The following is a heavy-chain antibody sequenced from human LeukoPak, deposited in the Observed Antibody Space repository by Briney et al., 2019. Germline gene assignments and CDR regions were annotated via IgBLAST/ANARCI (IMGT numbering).Heavy chain of an antibody. CDR3: ARGVATINSHYFDY. CDR1: GYTFTSYG. V-gene: IGHV1-18*04. D-gene: IGHD5-12*01. Sequence: ASVKVSCKASGYTFTSYGISWVQQAPGQGLEWMGWISAYNGNTNYAQKLQGRVTMTTDTSTSTAYMELRSLRSDDTAVYYCARGVATINSHYFDYWGQGTLVTVSS. J-gene: IGHJ4*02. CDR2: ISAYNGNT.